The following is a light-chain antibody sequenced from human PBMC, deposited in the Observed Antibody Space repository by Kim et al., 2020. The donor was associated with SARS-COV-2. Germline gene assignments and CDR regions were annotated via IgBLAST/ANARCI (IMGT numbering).Light chain of an antibody. CDR2: STS. CDR3: LLYFGGAWV. Sequence: PGGTVTLPCASSTGAVNSGYYPNWFQQRPGQTPRELIYSTSNKHSWNPARFSGSLLEGKAALTLSGVQPEDEAEYYCLLYFGGAWVFGGGTQLTVL. J-gene: IGLJ3*02. V-gene: IGLV7-43*01. CDR1: TGAVNSGYY.